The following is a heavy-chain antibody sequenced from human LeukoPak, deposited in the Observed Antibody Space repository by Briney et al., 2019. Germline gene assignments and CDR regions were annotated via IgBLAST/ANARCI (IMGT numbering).Heavy chain of an antibody. CDR3: ARRGYDSSGYSNWFDP. CDR1: GGSISSYY. CDR2: INHSGST. V-gene: IGHV4-34*01. D-gene: IGHD3-22*01. J-gene: IGHJ5*02. Sequence: SETLSLTCTVSGGSISSYYWSWIRQPPGKGLEWIGEINHSGSTNYNPSLKSRVTISVDTSKNQFSLKLSSVTAADTAVYYCARRGYDSSGYSNWFDPWGQGTLVTVSS.